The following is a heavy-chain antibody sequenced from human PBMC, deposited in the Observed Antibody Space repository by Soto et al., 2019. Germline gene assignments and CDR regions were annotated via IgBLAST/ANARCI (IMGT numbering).Heavy chain of an antibody. D-gene: IGHD3-22*01. CDR2: ISAYNGNT. CDR3: ARDRSGDSSGYYYGTPQYYYYGMDV. Sequence: SVKVSCKASGYTFTSYGISWVRQAPGQGLEWMGWISAYNGNTNYAQKLQGRVTMTTDTSTSTAYMELRSLRSDDTAVYYCARDRSGDSSGYYYGTPQYYYYGMDVWGQGTTVTVSS. CDR1: GYTFTSYG. J-gene: IGHJ6*02. V-gene: IGHV1-18*01.